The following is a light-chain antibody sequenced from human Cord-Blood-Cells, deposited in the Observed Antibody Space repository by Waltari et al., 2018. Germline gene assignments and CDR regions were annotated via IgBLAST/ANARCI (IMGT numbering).Light chain of an antibody. CDR3: QQYDNLPLT. J-gene: IGKJ4*01. Sequence: DIQMTQSPSSLSASVGDRVTITCQASQDISNYLNWYQQKPGKAPKLLIYDAANLETGGPSRVSRSGSGTDFTFAISSLQPEDIATYYCQQYDNLPLTFGGGTKVEI. CDR2: DAA. CDR1: QDISNY. V-gene: IGKV1-33*01.